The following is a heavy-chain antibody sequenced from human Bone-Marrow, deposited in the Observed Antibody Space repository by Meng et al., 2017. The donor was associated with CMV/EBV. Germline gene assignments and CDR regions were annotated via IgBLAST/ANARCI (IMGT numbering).Heavy chain of an antibody. CDR3: ARVESSTSCLDY. CDR1: GLTFSSYA. D-gene: IGHD2-2*01. Sequence: GESLKISCAASGLTFSSYAMYWVRQAPGKGPEWVAVISYDGSNINYADSVKGRFTISRDNSKNTLFLQMNRLRAEDTAVYYCARVESSTSCLDYWGQGTLVTVSS. J-gene: IGHJ4*02. V-gene: IGHV3-30-3*01. CDR2: ISYDGSNI.